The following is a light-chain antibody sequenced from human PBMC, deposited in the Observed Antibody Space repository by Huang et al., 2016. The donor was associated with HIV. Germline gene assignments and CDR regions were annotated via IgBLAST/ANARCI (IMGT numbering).Light chain of an antibody. CDR3: QQYSNWPPYT. CDR1: QSVSSN. Sequence: EIVMTQSPGTLSMSPGDRATLSCRASQSVSSNLAWYQQKPGQAPRLLIYGASTRATGNPTRFSASGSGTVFTLTISSLQSEDFAFYYCQQYSNWPPYTFGQGTKLEIK. V-gene: IGKV3-15*01. CDR2: GAS. J-gene: IGKJ2*01.